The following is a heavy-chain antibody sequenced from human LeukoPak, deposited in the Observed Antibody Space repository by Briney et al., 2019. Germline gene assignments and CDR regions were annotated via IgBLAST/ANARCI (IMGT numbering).Heavy chain of an antibody. CDR1: GYTFTGYY. J-gene: IGHJ3*02. V-gene: IGHV1-2*02. D-gene: IGHD2/OR15-2a*01. CDR2: INPNSGGT. CDR3: ARDPLYDGPLDAFDI. Sequence: GASVKVSCKASGYTFTGYYMHWVRQAPGQGLEWMGWINPNSGGTNYAQKFQGRVTMTRDTSISTAYMELSRLRSDDTAVYYCARDPLYDGPLDAFDIWGQGTMVTVSS.